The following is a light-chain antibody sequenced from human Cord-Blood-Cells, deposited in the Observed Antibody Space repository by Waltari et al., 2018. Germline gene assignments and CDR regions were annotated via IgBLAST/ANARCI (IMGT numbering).Light chain of an antibody. V-gene: IGLV2-23*01. J-gene: IGLJ3*02. CDR1: SSDVGSYNL. CDR2: EGS. CDR3: CSYAGSSTV. Sequence: QSALTQPASVSGSPGQSITISCTGTSSDVGSYNLVSWYQQHPGKAPKPMIYEGSKRPSGVSKRFAGSKSGTTASLTISGLQAEDEADYYCCSYAGSSTVFGGGTKLTVL.